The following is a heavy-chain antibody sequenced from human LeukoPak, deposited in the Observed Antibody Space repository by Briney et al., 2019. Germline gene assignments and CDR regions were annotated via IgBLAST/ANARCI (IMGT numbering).Heavy chain of an antibody. CDR2: ISSNGGST. J-gene: IGHJ6*03. V-gene: IGHV3-64*01. D-gene: IGHD5-18*01. CDR1: GFTFSSYA. CDR3: AREGYSSTGYYYYMDV. Sequence: PGGSLRLSCAASGFTFSSYAMHWVRQAPGKGLEYVSAISSNGGSTYYANSVKGRFTISRDNSKNTLYLQMGSLRDEDMAVYYCAREGYSSTGYYYYMDVWGKGTTVTVSS.